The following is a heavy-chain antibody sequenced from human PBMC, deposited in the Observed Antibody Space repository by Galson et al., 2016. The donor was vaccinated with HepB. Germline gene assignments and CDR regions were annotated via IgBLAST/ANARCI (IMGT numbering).Heavy chain of an antibody. CDR3: VGESYDFWSGYYPDY. V-gene: IGHV4-30-4*08. CDR1: GASISSGDHH. J-gene: IGHJ4*02. Sequence: TLSLTCTVSGASISSGDHHWSWIRQSPGKGLEWIGNIYYSGSTSYKSSPKSRVTISVDTAQNQFSLRLSSVTAADTAVYYCVGESYDFWSGYYPDYWGQGTLVTVSS. D-gene: IGHD3-3*01. CDR2: IYYSGST.